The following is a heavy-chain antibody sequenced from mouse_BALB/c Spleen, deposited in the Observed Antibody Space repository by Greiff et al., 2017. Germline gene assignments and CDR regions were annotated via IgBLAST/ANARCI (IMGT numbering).Heavy chain of an antibody. CDR3: ARRGSYYCDY. J-gene: IGHJ2*01. CDR1: GYAFSSSW. D-gene: IGHD1-2*01. V-gene: IGHV1-82*01. CDR2: IYPGDGDT. Sequence: QVQLQQSGPELVKPGASVTISCQASGYAFSSSWMNWVKQRPGQGLEWIGRIYPGDGDTNYNGKFKGKATLTADKSSSTAYMQLSSLTSVDSAVYVCARRGSYYCDYWGQGTTLTVSA.